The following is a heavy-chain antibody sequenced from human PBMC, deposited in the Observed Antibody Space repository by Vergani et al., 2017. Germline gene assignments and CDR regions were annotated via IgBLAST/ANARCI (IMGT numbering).Heavy chain of an antibody. V-gene: IGHV4-4*02. J-gene: IGHJ5*02. CDR1: GGSISSSNW. CDR2: IYHSGST. D-gene: IGHD2-2*01. CDR3: ASRLGYCSSTSCYRSFDP. Sequence: QVQLQESGPGLVKPSGTLSLTCAVSGGSISSSNWWSWVRQPPGKGLEWIGEIYHSGSTNYNPSLKRRVTISVDKSKNQFSLKLSYVTAADTAVYYCASRLGYCSSTSCYRSFDPWGQGTLVTVSS.